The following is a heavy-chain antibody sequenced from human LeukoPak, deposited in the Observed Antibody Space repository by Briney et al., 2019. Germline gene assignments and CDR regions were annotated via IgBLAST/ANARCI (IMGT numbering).Heavy chain of an antibody. CDR1: GFTFSSYA. CDR2: ISGSGGST. Sequence: GGSLRLSCAASGFTFSSYAMSWVRQAPGKGLEWVSAISGSGGSTYYADSVKGRFTISRDNSKNTLYLQMNSLRAEDTAVYYCARAKYSSGWLSDYWGQGTLVTVSS. CDR3: ARAKYSSGWLSDY. D-gene: IGHD6-19*01. J-gene: IGHJ4*02. V-gene: IGHV3-23*01.